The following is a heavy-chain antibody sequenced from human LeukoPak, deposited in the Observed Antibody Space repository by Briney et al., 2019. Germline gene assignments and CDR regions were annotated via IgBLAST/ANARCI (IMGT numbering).Heavy chain of an antibody. CDR3: ARAPTGRELDY. D-gene: IGHD4-17*01. J-gene: IGHJ4*02. V-gene: IGHV4-59*08. CDR2: IYYSGST. CDR1: GGSISSYY. Sequence: SGTLSLTCTVSGGSISSYYWSWIRQPPGKGLEWIGYIYYSGSTNYNPSLKSRLTISVDTSKNQFSLKVSSVTAADTAVYYCARAPTGRELDYWGQGTLVTVSS.